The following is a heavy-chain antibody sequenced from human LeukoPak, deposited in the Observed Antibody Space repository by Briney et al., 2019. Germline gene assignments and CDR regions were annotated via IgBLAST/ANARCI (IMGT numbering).Heavy chain of an antibody. J-gene: IGHJ4*02. D-gene: IGHD5-12*01. CDR2: ISASGGTT. Sequence: GGSLRLSCAATGFSFSSYAMYWVRQAPGEGLEWVPAISASGGTTYYAESVKGRFTISRDKSTSILYLQINSLRVEDTAVYYCAKARGVATNYGALDYWGQGTLVTVSS. V-gene: IGHV3-23*01. CDR3: AKARGVATNYGALDY. CDR1: GFSFSSYA.